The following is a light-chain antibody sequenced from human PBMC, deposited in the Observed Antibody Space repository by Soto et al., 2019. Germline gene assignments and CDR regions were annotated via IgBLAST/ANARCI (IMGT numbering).Light chain of an antibody. CDR1: QSVSGY. CDR2: DPS. CDR3: QQRSKWRT. Sequence: EIVLTQSPATLSLSPGERATLSCRASQSVSGYLAWYQQKPGQAPRLLIYDPSKRATGIPARFSGSGFGTDFTLTISSLEPEDFAVYYCQQRSKWRTFGQGTKVEIK. V-gene: IGKV3-11*01. J-gene: IGKJ1*01.